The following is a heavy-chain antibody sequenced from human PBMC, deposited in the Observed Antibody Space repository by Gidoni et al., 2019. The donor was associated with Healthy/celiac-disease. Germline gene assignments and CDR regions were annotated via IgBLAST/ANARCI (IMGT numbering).Heavy chain of an antibody. Sequence: EVQLLESGGGLVQPGGSLRLSCAASGFTFRRYAMSWVRQAPGKGLEWVSAISGSGGSTYYADSVKGRFTISRDNSKNTLYLQMNSLRAEDTAVYYCAKDKAAVIQGYYDFWSGQDAFDIWGQGTMVTVSS. CDR2: ISGSGGST. CDR1: GFTFRRYA. V-gene: IGHV3-23*01. CDR3: AKDKAAVIQGYYDFWSGQDAFDI. D-gene: IGHD3-3*01. J-gene: IGHJ3*02.